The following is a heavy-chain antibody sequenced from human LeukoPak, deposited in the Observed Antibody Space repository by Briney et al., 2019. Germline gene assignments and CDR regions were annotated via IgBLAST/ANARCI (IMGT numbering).Heavy chain of an antibody. Sequence: SETLSLTCTVSNGSMTSDSYYWAWIRQPPGKGLGWIVTIFYSGKTYYSASLKSRVTVSLDTSKKNFSLRLGSVTAADTAVYYCARLWIVASWFDAWGQGALVTVSS. V-gene: IGHV4-39*02. J-gene: IGHJ5*02. CDR2: IFYSGKT. D-gene: IGHD2-2*03. CDR1: NGSMTSDSYY. CDR3: ARLWIVASWFDA.